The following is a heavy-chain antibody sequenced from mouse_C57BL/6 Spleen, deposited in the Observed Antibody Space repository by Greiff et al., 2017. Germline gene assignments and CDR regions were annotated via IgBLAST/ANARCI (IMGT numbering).Heavy chain of an antibody. D-gene: IGHD1-1*01. J-gene: IGHJ1*03. CDR2: IYPGDGDT. CDR1: GYAFSSSW. CDR3: ARGVITTVVATDWYFEV. Sequence: VQLQESGPELVKPGASVKISCKASGYAFSSSWMNWVKQRPGKGLEWIGRIYPGDGDTNYNGKFKGKATLTADKSSSTAYMQLSSLTSEDSAVYFCARGVITTVVATDWYFEVWGTGTTVTVSS. V-gene: IGHV1-82*01.